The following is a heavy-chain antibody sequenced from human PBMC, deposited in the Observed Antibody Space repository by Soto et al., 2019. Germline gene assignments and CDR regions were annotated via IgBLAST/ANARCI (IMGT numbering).Heavy chain of an antibody. V-gene: IGHV3-30*18. CDR1: GFTFSSYG. J-gene: IGHJ6*02. Sequence: GGSLRLSCAASGFTFSSYGMHWVRQAPGKGLEWVAVISYDGSNKYYADSVKGRFTISRDNSKNTLYLQMNSLRAEDTAVYYCAKAGWELPYYYYGMDVWGQGTTVTVSS. D-gene: IGHD1-26*01. CDR3: AKAGWELPYYYYGMDV. CDR2: ISYDGSNK.